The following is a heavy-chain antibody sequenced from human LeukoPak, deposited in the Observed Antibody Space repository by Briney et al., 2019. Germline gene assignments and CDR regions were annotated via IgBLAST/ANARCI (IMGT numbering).Heavy chain of an antibody. CDR3: ARGRVRITMIVVVSNWFDP. CDR1: GASISSNNYY. CDR2: IYSSGNT. V-gene: IGHV4-39*07. D-gene: IGHD3-22*01. Sequence: PSETLSLTCTVSGASISSNNYYWGWVRQPPGKGLEWIGNIYSSGNTYYNASLKSRVTISVDTSKNQFSLKLSSVTAADTAVYYCARGRVRITMIVVVSNWFDPWGQGTLVTVSS. J-gene: IGHJ5*02.